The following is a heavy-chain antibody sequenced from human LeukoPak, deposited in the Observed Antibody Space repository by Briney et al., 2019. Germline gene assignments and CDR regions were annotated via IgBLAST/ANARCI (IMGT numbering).Heavy chain of an antibody. V-gene: IGHV4-38-2*02. Sequence: SETLSLTCTVSGYSISSGYYWGWIRQPPGKGLEWIGEISHGGSTSFNPSLKSRVTISVDKSKNQFSLKLSSVTAADTAVYYCARGRTGTTSDYWGQGTLVTVSS. D-gene: IGHD1-1*01. J-gene: IGHJ4*02. CDR3: ARGRTGTTSDY. CDR1: GYSISSGYY. CDR2: ISHGGST.